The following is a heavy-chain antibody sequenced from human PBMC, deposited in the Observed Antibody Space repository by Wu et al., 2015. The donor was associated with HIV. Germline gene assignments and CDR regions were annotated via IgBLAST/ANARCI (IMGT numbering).Heavy chain of an antibody. V-gene: IGHV1-69*12. Sequence: QVQLVQSGAEVKKPGSSVKVSCKASGGTFSSYAISRVRQAPGQGLEWMGGIIPIFGTANYAQKFQGRVTITADESTSTAYMELSSLRSEDTAVYYCARAIWGGTYEADAFDIWGQGTMVTVSS. CDR3: ARAIWGGTYEADAFDI. J-gene: IGHJ3*02. D-gene: IGHD1-1*01. CDR1: GGTFSSYA. CDR2: IIPIFGTA.